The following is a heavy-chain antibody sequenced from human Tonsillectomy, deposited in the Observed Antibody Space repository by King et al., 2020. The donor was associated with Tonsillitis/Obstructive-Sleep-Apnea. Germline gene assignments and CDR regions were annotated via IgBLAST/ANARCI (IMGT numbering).Heavy chain of an antibody. V-gene: IGHV3-48*03. Sequence: VQLVESGGGLVQPGGSLRLSCAASGFTFSSYEMNWVRQAPGKGLEWVSYISSSGSTIYYADSVKGRFTISRDNAKNSLYLQMNSLRAEDTAVYYCARLWYYYDSSGYYQGEYYWGQGTLVTVSS. D-gene: IGHD3-22*01. J-gene: IGHJ4*02. CDR1: GFTFSSYE. CDR3: ARLWYYYDSSGYYQGEYY. CDR2: ISSSGSTI.